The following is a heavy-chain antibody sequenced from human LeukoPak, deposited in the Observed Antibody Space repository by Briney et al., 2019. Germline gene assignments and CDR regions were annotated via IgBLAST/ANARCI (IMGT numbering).Heavy chain of an antibody. CDR1: GYTFTGYY. CDR2: INPNSGGT. CDR3: ARLCRGATAWFDP. D-gene: IGHD2-2*01. J-gene: IGHJ5*02. V-gene: IGHV1-2*02. Sequence: ASVKVSCKASGYTFTGYYMHWVRQAPGQGLEWMGWINPNSGGTNYAQKFQGRVTMTRDTSISTAYMELSRLRSDDTAVYYCARLCRGATAWFDPWGQGTLVTVFS.